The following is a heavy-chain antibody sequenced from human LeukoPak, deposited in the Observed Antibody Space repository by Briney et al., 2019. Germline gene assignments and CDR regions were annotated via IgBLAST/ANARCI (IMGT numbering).Heavy chain of an antibody. CDR3: ARGREYYDSSGYQDY. V-gene: IGHV1-2*06. CDR1: GYTFTGYY. CDR2: INPNSGGT. Sequence: ASVKVSCKASGYTFTGYYMHWVRQAPGQGLEWMGRINPNSGGTNYAQKFQGRVTMTRDTAISTAYMELSRLRSDDTAVYYCARGREYYDSSGYQDYWGQGTLVTVSS. D-gene: IGHD3-22*01. J-gene: IGHJ4*02.